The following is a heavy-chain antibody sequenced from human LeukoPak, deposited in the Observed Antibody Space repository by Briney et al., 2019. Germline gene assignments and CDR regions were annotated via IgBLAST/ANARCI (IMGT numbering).Heavy chain of an antibody. CDR3: IRQPDPSIYYYYMDV. CDR2: IRSKANNYAT. CDR1: GFTFSGSA. V-gene: IGHV3-73*01. Sequence: PGGSLRLSCAASGFTFSGSAMHWVRQASGKGLEWVGRIRSKANNYATTYAVSVKGRFTISRDDSKNTAYLQMNSLKTEDTAVYYCIRQPDPSIYYYYMDVWGKGTTVTVSS. J-gene: IGHJ6*03. D-gene: IGHD1-14*01.